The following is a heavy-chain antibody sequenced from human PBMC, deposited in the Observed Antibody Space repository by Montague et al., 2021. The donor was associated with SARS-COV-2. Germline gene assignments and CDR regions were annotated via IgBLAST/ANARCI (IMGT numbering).Heavy chain of an antibody. CDR2: IYYSGTT. CDR3: ARATLGITMIVVVMTAIDYYFDY. J-gene: IGHJ4*02. D-gene: IGHD3-22*01. Sequence: SETLSLTCTVSGGSVNSGGYYWSWLRQPPGKGLEWIGNIYYSGTTNYNPSLKSRVTISVDTSKNQFSLKLSSVTAADTAVYYRARATLGITMIVVVMTAIDYYFDYWGQGNLVTVSS. V-gene: IGHV4-61*08. CDR1: GGSVNSGGYY.